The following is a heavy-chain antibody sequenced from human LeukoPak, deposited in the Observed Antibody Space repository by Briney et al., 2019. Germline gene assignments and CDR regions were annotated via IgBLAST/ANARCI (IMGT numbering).Heavy chain of an antibody. CDR1: GFTFSTYW. CDR2: ISGTGSYI. Sequence: GGSLRLSCAVSGFTFSTYWMHWVRQAPGKGLEWVSSISGTGSYIYYADSVKGRFTISRDNAKNSLFLQMNSLRAEDTAVYYCARMGAPMTTMTKSNWFDPWGQGTLVTVSS. D-gene: IGHD4-17*01. V-gene: IGHV3-21*01. J-gene: IGHJ5*02. CDR3: ARMGAPMTTMTKSNWFDP.